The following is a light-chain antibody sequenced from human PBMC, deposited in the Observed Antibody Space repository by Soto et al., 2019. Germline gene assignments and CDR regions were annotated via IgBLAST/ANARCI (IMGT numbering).Light chain of an antibody. CDR3: HQYNQWPLWT. J-gene: IGKJ1*01. CDR1: QGITKD. V-gene: IGKV1-17*01. CDR2: AAS. Sequence: DIQMTQSPSSLSASVGDRVTITCRASQGITKDLGWYQQKSGKAPQRLIYAASNLQSGVPSRFSGSGSGTEFTLTISSLQSEDFAVYYCHQYNQWPLWTFGQGTKVEI.